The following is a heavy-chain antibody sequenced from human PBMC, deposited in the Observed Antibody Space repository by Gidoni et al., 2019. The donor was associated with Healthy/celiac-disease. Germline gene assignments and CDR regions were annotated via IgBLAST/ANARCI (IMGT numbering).Heavy chain of an antibody. Sequence: QVQLLESGGGVVPPGRSLRLSCGACGFTFSSHGRHWVRQAPGNGLGWVAVIWYDGINKYYADSVKGRFTISRDHSKNPLYLQMNSLRAEDTAVYYCARDPGYGSGSSDYWGQGTLVTVSS. V-gene: IGHV3-33*01. J-gene: IGHJ4*02. D-gene: IGHD3-10*01. CDR1: GFTFSSHG. CDR3: ARDPGYGSGSSDY. CDR2: IWYDGINK.